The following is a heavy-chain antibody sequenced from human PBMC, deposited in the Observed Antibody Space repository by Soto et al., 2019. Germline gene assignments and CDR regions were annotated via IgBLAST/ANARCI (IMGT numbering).Heavy chain of an antibody. V-gene: IGHV3-33*01. CDR2: IWYDGSNK. Sequence: GGSLRLSCAASGFTFSSYGMHWVRQAPGKGLEWVAVIWYDGSNKYYADSVKGRFTISRDNSKNTLYLQMNSLGAEDTAVYYCASDYYGSGSYYNDYYYYGMDVWGQGTTVTVSS. J-gene: IGHJ6*02. CDR1: GFTFSSYG. CDR3: ASDYYGSGSYYNDYYYYGMDV. D-gene: IGHD3-10*01.